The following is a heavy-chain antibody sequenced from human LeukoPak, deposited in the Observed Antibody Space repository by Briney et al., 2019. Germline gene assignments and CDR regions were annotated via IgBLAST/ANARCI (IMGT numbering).Heavy chain of an antibody. CDR1: GGSISSSNW. D-gene: IGHD3-16*02. J-gene: IGHJ4*02. V-gene: IGHV4-4*02. CDR2: IYHSGST. Sequence: SETLSLTCAVSGGSISSSNWWSWVRQPPGKGLEWIGEIYHSGSTNYNPSLKSRVTISVDKSKNQFSLKLSSVTAADTAVYYCARAPYKYYDYVWGSYRYTDTPAWCDYWGQGTLVTVSS. CDR3: ARAPYKYYDYVWGSYRYTDTPAWCDY.